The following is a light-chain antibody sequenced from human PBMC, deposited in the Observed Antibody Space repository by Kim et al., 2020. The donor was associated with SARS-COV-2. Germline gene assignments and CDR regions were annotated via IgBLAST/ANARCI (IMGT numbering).Light chain of an antibody. J-gene: IGKJ4*01. CDR3: KQYHNWPPLT. Sequence: EIVLTQSPASLSVSPGERVTLTCRASQSVGSYIAWYQQKPGQAPTLLIYGASARATGLPARFSGSGSGTEFTLTITSLQSEDFAVYYCKQYHNWPPLTVGGGTKVDI. CDR1: QSVGSY. V-gene: IGKV3-15*01. CDR2: GAS.